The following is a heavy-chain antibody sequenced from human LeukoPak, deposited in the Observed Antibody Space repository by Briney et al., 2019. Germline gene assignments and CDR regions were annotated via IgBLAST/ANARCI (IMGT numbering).Heavy chain of an antibody. Sequence: ASVKVSCKASGGTFSSYAISWVRQAPGQGLEWVGGIIPIFGTANYAQMFQGRVTITADESTTTAYMKLSSLRSEDTAVYYCARWTTESLGPHYYYMDVWGKGTTVTVSS. J-gene: IGHJ6*03. CDR1: GGTFSSYA. CDR3: ARWTTESLGPHYYYMDV. D-gene: IGHD7-27*01. CDR2: IIPIFGTA. V-gene: IGHV1-69*01.